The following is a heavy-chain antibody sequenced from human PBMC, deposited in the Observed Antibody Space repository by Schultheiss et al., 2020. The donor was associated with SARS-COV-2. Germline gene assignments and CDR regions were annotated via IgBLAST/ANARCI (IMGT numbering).Heavy chain of an antibody. J-gene: IGHJ4*02. CDR2: ISGSGGST. CDR3: AKSHRHIVVVVAANYDY. CDR1: GFTFSSYA. V-gene: IGHV3-23*01. Sequence: GGSLRLSCAASGFTFSSYAMSWVRQAPGKGLEWVSAISGSGGSTYYADSVKGRFTISRDNSKNTLYLQMNSLRAEDTAVYYCAKSHRHIVVVVAANYDYWGQGTLVTVSS. D-gene: IGHD2-15*01.